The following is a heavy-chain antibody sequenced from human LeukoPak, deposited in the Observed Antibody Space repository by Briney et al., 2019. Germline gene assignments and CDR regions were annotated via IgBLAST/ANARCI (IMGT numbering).Heavy chain of an antibody. Sequence: ASVKVSCKASGYTYTGYYMHWVREAPGQGLEWMGWINPNSGGTNYAQKFQGRVTMTRDTSISTAYMELSRLRSDDTAVYYCAMLLEMATINDYSGEGPLVTVSS. V-gene: IGHV1-2*02. D-gene: IGHD5-24*01. CDR3: AMLLEMATINDY. J-gene: IGHJ4*02. CDR2: INPNSGGT. CDR1: GYTYTGYY.